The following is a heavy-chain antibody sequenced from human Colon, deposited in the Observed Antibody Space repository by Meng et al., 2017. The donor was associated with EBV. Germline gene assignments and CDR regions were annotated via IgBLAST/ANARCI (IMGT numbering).Heavy chain of an antibody. Sequence: QVQLQEWGARLVKPSVSRSVACGVYGWSLSGYYWSWLRQTPGKGLEWIGEINHSGTINYNPSLRSRVTISVDRSNNQFYLRLSSVTAADTAVYYCARGGGVIKGLVTWFDPWGQGTLVTVSS. CDR2: INHSGTI. CDR3: ARGGGVIKGLVTWFDP. CDR1: GWSLSGYY. D-gene: IGHD2-8*01. V-gene: IGHV4-34*01. J-gene: IGHJ5*02.